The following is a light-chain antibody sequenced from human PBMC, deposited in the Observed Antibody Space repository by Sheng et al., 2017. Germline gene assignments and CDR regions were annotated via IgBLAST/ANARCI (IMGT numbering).Light chain of an antibody. CDR2: LNSDSRH. CDR3: QTWGTGIQV. CDR1: SGHSSYA. Sequence: QLVLTQSPSASASLGASVKLTCTLSSGHSSYAIAWHQQQPEKGPRYLMKLNSDSRHTKGDGIPDRFSGSSSGAERYLTISSLQSEDEADYYCQTWGTGIQVFGGGTKVTVL. J-gene: IGLJ2*01. V-gene: IGLV4-69*01.